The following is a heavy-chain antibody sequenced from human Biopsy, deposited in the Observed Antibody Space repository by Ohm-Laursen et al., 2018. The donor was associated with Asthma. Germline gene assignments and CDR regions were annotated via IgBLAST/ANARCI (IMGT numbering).Heavy chain of an antibody. CDR2: ISWNSVSI. CDR3: AKNSRRGSHDPFDI. J-gene: IGHJ3*02. D-gene: IGHD1-26*01. Sequence: SLRLSCAASGFNFDDYGMNWVRQGPGKGLEWVAGISWNSVSIAYADSVRGRFTISRDNAKTSLYLQMSGLRDGDTAVYFCAKNSRRGSHDPFDIWGQGTMVTVSS. V-gene: IGHV3-9*01. CDR1: GFNFDDYG.